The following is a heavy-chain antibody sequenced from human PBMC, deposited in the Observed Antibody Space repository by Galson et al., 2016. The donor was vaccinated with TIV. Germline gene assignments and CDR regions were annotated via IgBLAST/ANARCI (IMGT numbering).Heavy chain of an antibody. V-gene: IGHV3-53*05. CDR3: ARDRRYCGNECYLQYYYGLDV. D-gene: IGHD2-21*01. CDR1: GFAFNFYF. CDR2: LYRGDGT. Sequence: SLRLSCATSGFAFNFYFITWVRQGPGKGLEWVSVLYRGDGTQYADSVRGRFTVSRDTSKNTVYLQMNSLTIDDTGVYYCARDRRYCGNECYLQYYYGLDVWGQGTTVTVSS. J-gene: IGHJ6*02.